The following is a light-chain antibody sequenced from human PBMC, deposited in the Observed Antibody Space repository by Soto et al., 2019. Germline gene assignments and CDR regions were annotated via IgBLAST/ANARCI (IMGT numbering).Light chain of an antibody. CDR1: QNVRSY. Sequence: DTQMTQSPSSLSASVGDRVTITCRASQNVRSYVNWYQQKPGKAPSLLIYETSTLQSGVPPRFSGDGYGTDLSLSISSLHPEDFSTYYCQQNFSTPRTFGQGTTVEI. CDR3: QQNFSTPRT. V-gene: IGKV1-39*01. CDR2: ETS. J-gene: IGKJ1*01.